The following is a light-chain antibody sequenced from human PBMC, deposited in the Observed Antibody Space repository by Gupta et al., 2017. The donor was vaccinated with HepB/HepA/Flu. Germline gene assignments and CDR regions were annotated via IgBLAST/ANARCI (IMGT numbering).Light chain of an antibody. CDR3: PSEDSSGTSVV. V-gene: IGLV3-25*03. Sequence: SYELTQPPSVSVSPGQTARITCSGDALRNKFVCWYQQKPGQAPVLLIYKDNQRPPGNPELIACSSAGATVMFIIRGVQSEDEAYYCCPSEDSSGTSVVFGGGTKLTVL. J-gene: IGLJ2*01. CDR2: KDN. CDR1: ALRNKF.